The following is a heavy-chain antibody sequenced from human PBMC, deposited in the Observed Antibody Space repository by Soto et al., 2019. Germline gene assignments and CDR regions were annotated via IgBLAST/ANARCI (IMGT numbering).Heavy chain of an antibody. CDR3: ARHEAVAGTFYWFDP. CDR1: GYSFTSYC. V-gene: IGHV5-10-1*01. J-gene: IGHJ5*02. CDR2: IDPSDSYT. D-gene: IGHD6-19*01. Sequence: GESLKIYCKGSGYSFTSYCISWVRQMPGKGLEWMGRIDPSDSYTNYSPSFQGHVTISADKPISTAYLQWSSLKASDTAMYYCARHEAVAGTFYWFDPWGQGTLVTVSS.